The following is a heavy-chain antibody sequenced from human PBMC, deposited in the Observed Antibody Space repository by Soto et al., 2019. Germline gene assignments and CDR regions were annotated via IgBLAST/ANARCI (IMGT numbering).Heavy chain of an antibody. V-gene: IGHV4-61*01. Sequence: QVQLQESGPGLVKPSETLSLTCTVSGGSVSSGSYYWSWIRQPPGKGLEWIGYIYYSGSTNYNPSRKSRVTTSVDTSKNPFSLKLSSVTAADTEVYYCARARGAKEFDSWGPGTLVNVS. CDR2: IYYSGST. CDR1: GGSVSSGSYY. J-gene: IGHJ4*02. CDR3: ARARGAKEFDS. D-gene: IGHD1-26*01.